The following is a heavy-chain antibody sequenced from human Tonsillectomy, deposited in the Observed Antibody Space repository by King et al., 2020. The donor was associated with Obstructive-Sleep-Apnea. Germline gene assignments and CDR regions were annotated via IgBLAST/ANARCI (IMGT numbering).Heavy chain of an antibody. CDR3: ARHAAYCSSTSCYSYWYFDL. J-gene: IGHJ2*01. Sequence: QLVQSGAEVKKPGESLKISCKGSGYSFTSYWIGWVRQMPRKGLEWMGIIYPGDSDTRYSPSFQGQVTISADKSISTAYLQWSSLKASDTAMYYCARHAAYCSSTSCYSYWYFDLWGRGTLVTVSS. D-gene: IGHD2-2*02. V-gene: IGHV5-51*01. CDR1: GYSFTSYW. CDR2: IYPGDSDT.